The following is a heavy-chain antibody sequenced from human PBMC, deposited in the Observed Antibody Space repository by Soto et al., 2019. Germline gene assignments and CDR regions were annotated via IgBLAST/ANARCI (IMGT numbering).Heavy chain of an antibody. CDR1: GFTFSTYA. J-gene: IGHJ4*02. CDR2: INSGGGGT. CDR3: AKRGTYYFDF. V-gene: IGHV3-23*01. Sequence: GGSLRLSCAASGFTFSTYAMSWVRQAPGKGLEWVSCINSGGGGTFYSDSVKGRFTISRDNSKNTLYLQINSLRAEDTAVYYCAKRGTYYFDFWGQGALVTVSS. D-gene: IGHD3-10*01.